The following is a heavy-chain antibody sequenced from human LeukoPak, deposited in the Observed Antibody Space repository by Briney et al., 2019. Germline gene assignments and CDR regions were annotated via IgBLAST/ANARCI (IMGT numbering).Heavy chain of an antibody. Sequence: GGSLRLSCAASGFTFSNSWMHWVRQAPGKGLVWVSRINRDGSATSHADSVQGRFTISRDNSKSTLYMQMNSLRAEDTAVYYCAREVADGYNTYDGFDIWGQGTMVTVSS. V-gene: IGHV3-74*01. CDR1: GFTFSNSW. CDR3: AREVADGYNTYDGFDI. CDR2: INRDGSAT. J-gene: IGHJ3*02. D-gene: IGHD5-24*01.